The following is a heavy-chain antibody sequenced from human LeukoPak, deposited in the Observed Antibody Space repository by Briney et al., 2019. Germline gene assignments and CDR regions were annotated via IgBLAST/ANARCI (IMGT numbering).Heavy chain of an antibody. D-gene: IGHD3-10*01. CDR1: GFTFSTYS. J-gene: IGHJ4*02. Sequence: GGSLRLSCAASGFTFSTYSMNWVRQAPGKGLEWVSNITPSSGTIYYADSVKGRFTISRDDAKNSLYLQMNSLRAEDTAVYYCARKGSYGSGTYYPIDYWGQGTLVTVSS. CDR2: ITPSSGTI. CDR3: ARKGSYGSGTYYPIDY. V-gene: IGHV3-48*04.